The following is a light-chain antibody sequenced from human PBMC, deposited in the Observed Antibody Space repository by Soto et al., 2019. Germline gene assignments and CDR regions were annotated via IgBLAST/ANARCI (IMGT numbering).Light chain of an antibody. CDR3: QQYGSSPQT. CDR1: QSVSSSY. CDR2: GAS. J-gene: IGKJ1*01. V-gene: IGKV3-20*01. Sequence: EILLTQSTGTLSLSPVERATLSCRTSQSVSSSYLAWYQQKPGQAPRLLIYGASSRATGIPGRFSGSGSGTDFTLTISRLEPEDFAVYYCQQYGSSPQTFGQGTKVDIK.